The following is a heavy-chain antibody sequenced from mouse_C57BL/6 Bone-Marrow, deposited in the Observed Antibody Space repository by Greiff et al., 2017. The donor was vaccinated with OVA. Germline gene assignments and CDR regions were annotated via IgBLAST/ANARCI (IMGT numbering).Heavy chain of an antibody. CDR2: IWSGGST. J-gene: IGHJ4*01. D-gene: IGHD1-1*01. V-gene: IGHV2-2*01. CDR1: GFSLTSYG. Sequence: VQLQESGPGLVQPSQSLSITCTVSGFSLTSYGVHWVRQSPGKGLEWLGVIWSGGSTGDNAAFISRMRISQDNSKSQVFFKMNSLQADDTAIYYCARKGDYYGSSVHYYAMDYWGQGTSVTVSS. CDR3: ARKGDYYGSSVHYYAMDY.